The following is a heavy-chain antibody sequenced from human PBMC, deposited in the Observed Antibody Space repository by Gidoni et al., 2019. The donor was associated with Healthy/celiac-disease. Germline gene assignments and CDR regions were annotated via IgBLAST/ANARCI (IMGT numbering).Heavy chain of an antibody. CDR1: GGSFSGYY. CDR3: ARGKFRDMVRGVRPPAYWFDP. CDR2: INHSGST. J-gene: IGHJ5*02. Sequence: QVQLQQWGAGLLKPSETLSLTCAVYGGSFSGYYWSWIRQPPGKGLEWIGEINHSGSTNYNPSLKSRVTISVDTSKNQFSLKLSSVTAADTAVYYCARGKFRDMVRGVRPPAYWFDPWGQGTLVTVSS. D-gene: IGHD3-10*01. V-gene: IGHV4-34*01.